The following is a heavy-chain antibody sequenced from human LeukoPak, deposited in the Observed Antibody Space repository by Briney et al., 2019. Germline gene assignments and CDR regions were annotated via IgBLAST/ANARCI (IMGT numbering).Heavy chain of an antibody. CDR2: ISSSGSTI. D-gene: IGHD3-9*01. CDR1: GFTFSSYA. V-gene: IGHV3-48*04. J-gene: IGHJ4*02. Sequence: GGSLRLSCAASGFTFSSYAMSWVRRAPGKGLEWVSYISSSGSTIYYADSVKGRFTISRDNAKNSLYLQMNSLRAEDTAVYYCARGGYFDPVDYWGQGTLVTVSS. CDR3: ARGGYFDPVDY.